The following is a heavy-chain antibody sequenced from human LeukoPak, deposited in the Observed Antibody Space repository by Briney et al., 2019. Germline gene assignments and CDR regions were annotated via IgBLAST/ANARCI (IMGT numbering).Heavy chain of an antibody. D-gene: IGHD2-2*01. Sequence: GGSLRLSCAASGFTFSSYGMPWVRQAPGKGLEWVAVISYDGSNKYYADSVKGRFTISRDNSKNTLYLQMNSLRAEDTALYYCAKDPSAIVVVPAALSYWGQGTLVTVSS. CDR2: ISYDGSNK. J-gene: IGHJ4*02. CDR3: AKDPSAIVVVPAALSY. V-gene: IGHV3-30*18. CDR1: GFTFSSYG.